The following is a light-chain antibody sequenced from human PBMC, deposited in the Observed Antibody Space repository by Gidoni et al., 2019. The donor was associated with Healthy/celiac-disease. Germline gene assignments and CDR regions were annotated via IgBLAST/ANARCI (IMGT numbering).Light chain of an antibody. CDR3: AAWDDSLNGVV. V-gene: IGLV1-44*01. J-gene: IGLJ2*01. Sequence: QSVLTQPPSASGTPGQRVPISCSGSSYNIGSNTVHWYQQLPGTAPKLLIYSNNQRPSGVPDRFSGSKSGTSASLAISGLQSEDEADYYCAAWDDSLNGVVFGGGTKLTVL. CDR1: SYNIGSNT. CDR2: SNN.